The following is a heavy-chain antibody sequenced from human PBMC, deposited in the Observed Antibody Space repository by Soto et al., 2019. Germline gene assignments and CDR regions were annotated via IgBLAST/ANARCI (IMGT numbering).Heavy chain of an antibody. Sequence: QVQLQESGPGLVKPSDTLSLTCAVSGYSISSSNWWGWIRQPPGKGLEWIGYIYYSGSTYYNPSPNSRVPKSVDTAKNQSSLKLSSGTAVDTAVYYCARSRDGVVDHWGQGTLVTVSS. CDR3: ARSRDGVVDH. CDR1: GYSISSSNW. D-gene: IGHD2-15*01. CDR2: IYYSGST. J-gene: IGHJ4*02. V-gene: IGHV4-28*01.